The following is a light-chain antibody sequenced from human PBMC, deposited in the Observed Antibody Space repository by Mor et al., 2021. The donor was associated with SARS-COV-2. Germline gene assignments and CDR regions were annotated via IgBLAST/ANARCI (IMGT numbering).Light chain of an antibody. Sequence: SLQSGVPSRFSGSGSETDFTLTISNLQPEDFATYFCLLYNTYPLSFGQGTMLEIK. V-gene: IGKV1-17*02. J-gene: IGKJ2*03. CDR3: LLYNTYPLS.